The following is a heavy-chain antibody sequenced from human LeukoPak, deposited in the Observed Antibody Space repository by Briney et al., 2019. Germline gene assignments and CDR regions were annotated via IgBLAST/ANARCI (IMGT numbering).Heavy chain of an antibody. CDR2: INHSGST. V-gene: IGHV4-34*01. CDR1: GGSFSGYY. Sequence: SETLSLTXAVYGGSFSGYYWSWIRQPPGKGLEWIGEINHSGSTNYNPSLKSRVTISVDTSKNQFSLKLSSVTAADTAVYYCATSKYQLLLYAFDIWGQGTMVTVSS. D-gene: IGHD2-2*01. J-gene: IGHJ3*02. CDR3: ATSKYQLLLYAFDI.